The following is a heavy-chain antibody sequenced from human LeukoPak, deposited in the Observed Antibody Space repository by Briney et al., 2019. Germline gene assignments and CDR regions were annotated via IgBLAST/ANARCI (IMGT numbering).Heavy chain of an antibody. CDR3: AKTRLLPDFDY. CDR2: IIGSGANT. J-gene: IGHJ4*02. D-gene: IGHD3-22*01. Sequence: GGSLTLSCSASGFTFSSYAMSWVRQAPGKGLEWVSAIIGSGANTYHAESVKGRFTISRDNSKNTLDLQMNSLRAEDTALYYCAKTRLLPDFDYWGQGTLVTVSS. V-gene: IGHV3-23*01. CDR1: GFTFSSYA.